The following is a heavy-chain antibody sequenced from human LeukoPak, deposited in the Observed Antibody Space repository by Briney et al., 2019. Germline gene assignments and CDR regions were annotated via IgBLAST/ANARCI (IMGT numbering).Heavy chain of an antibody. V-gene: IGHV3-33*01. CDR1: GFTFSRYG. Sequence: GALRLSCAASGFTFSRYGMHWVRQAPGKGLEWVAVIWFDGSNKYYADSVKGRFTIPRDNSKNTLFLQINSLRAEDTAMYYCARDRETYGANSPFDYWGRGTLVTVSS. D-gene: IGHD4-23*01. CDR3: ARDRETYGANSPFDY. CDR2: IWFDGSNK. J-gene: IGHJ4*02.